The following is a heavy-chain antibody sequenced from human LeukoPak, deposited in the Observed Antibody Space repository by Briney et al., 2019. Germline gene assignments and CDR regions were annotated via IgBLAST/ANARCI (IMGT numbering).Heavy chain of an antibody. CDR3: ARDRAHQFGDYGAFDI. CDR2: ISYDGNNK. CDR1: GFTFSSYG. V-gene: IGHV3-30*03. J-gene: IGHJ3*02. D-gene: IGHD4-17*01. Sequence: PGGSLRLSCAASGFTFSSYGMHWVRQAPGKGLEWVAVISYDGNNKYYTDSVQGRFTISRDSSKNTLYLQMSSLRPEDTAVYYCARDRAHQFGDYGAFDIWGQGTMVTVSS.